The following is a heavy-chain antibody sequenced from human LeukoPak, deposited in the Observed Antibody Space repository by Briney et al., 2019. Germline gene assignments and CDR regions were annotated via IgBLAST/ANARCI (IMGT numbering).Heavy chain of an antibody. CDR3: ARDTTSSSRPGGY. D-gene: IGHD6-13*01. V-gene: IGHV4-39*07. J-gene: IGHJ4*02. CDR2: IYYSGST. CDR1: GGSISSSSYY. Sequence: SETLSLTCTVSGGSISSSSYYWGWIRQPPGKGLEWIRSIYYSGSTYYNPSLKSRVTISVDTSKNQFSLKLSSVTAADTAVYYCARDTTSSSRPGGYWGQGTLVTVSS.